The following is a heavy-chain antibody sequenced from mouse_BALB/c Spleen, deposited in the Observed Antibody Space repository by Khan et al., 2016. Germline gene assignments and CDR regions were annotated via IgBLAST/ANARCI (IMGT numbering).Heavy chain of an antibody. V-gene: IGHV3-2*02. CDR3: SSRNWDVDY. Sequence: EVQLQESGPGLVKPSQSLSLTCNVTGYSITSDYAWNWIRQFPGNKLEWMGYIRYSGSTSYNPSLKSRISITRDTSKNQFFLQLNSVTTEDTATYYCSSRNWDVDYWGQGTTLTVSS. J-gene: IGHJ2*01. D-gene: IGHD4-1*02. CDR1: GYSITSDYA. CDR2: IRYSGST.